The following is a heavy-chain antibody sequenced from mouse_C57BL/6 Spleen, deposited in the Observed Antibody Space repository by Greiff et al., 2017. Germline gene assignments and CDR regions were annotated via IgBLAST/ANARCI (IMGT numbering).Heavy chain of an antibody. Sequence: QVHVKQPGAELVKPGASVKLSCKASGYTFTSYWMQWVKQRPGQGLEWIGEIDPSDRYTNYNQKFKGKATLTVDTSSSTAYMQLSSLTSEDSAVYYCARYGSRPFGYWGQGALVTVAA. V-gene: IGHV1-50*01. CDR3: ARYGSRPFGY. CDR1: GYTFTSYW. CDR2: IDPSDRYT. D-gene: IGHD1-1*01. J-gene: IGHJ3*01.